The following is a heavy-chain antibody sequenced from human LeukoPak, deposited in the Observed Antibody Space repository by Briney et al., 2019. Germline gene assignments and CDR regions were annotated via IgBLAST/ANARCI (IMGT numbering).Heavy chain of an antibody. CDR3: AKTRYCSGGSCYSYYYYYMGV. D-gene: IGHD2-15*01. Sequence: GGSLRLSCAASGFTVSSNYMSWVRQAPGKGLEWVSAISGSGGSTYYADSVKGRFTISRDNSKNTLYLQMNSLRAEDTAVYYCAKTRYCSGGSCYSYYYYYMGVWGKGTSVTISS. CDR2: ISGSGGST. J-gene: IGHJ6*03. V-gene: IGHV3-23*01. CDR1: GFTVSSNY.